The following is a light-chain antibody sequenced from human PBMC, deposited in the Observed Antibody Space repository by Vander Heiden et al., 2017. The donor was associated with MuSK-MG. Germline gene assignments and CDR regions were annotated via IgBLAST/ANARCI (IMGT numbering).Light chain of an antibody. CDR3: QQDGSSPRT. CDR1: QSVSSNY. J-gene: IGKJ1*01. CDR2: GAS. V-gene: IGKV3-20*01. Sequence: ELVLTQSPVTLSVSPGERATLSCRASQSVSSNYLAWYQQKPGQAPRLLVYGASSRATGIPDRFSGSGSGTDFTLTISRLEPEDFAVYYCQQDGSSPRTFGQGTKVEIK.